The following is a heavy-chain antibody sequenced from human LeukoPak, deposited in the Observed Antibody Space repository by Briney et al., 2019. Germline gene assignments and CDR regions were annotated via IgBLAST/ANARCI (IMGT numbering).Heavy chain of an antibody. V-gene: IGHV4-34*01. Sequence: SETLSLTCAVYGGSFNGYYWSWIRQPPGKGLEWIGEINHSGSTNYNPSLKSRVTISVDTSKNQFSLKLSSVTAADTAVYYCARGGSSGWYGTDDVFDIWGQGTMVTVSS. D-gene: IGHD6-19*01. CDR2: INHSGST. CDR3: ARGGSSGWYGTDDVFDI. CDR1: GGSFNGYY. J-gene: IGHJ3*02.